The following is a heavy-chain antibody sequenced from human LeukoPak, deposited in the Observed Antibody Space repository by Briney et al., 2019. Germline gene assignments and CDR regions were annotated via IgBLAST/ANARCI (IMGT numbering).Heavy chain of an antibody. CDR1: GDSISSYY. Sequence: SQTLSLTCTVSGDSISSYYWSWIRQPPGGGLEWVGYIYHSGSTNYNPSLKSRVTISVDTSKNQFSLKLISVTAADTAVYYCARALRQQLVTGWFDPWGQGTLVTVSS. D-gene: IGHD6-13*01. CDR3: ARALRQQLVTGWFDP. CDR2: IYHSGST. J-gene: IGHJ5*02. V-gene: IGHV4-59*01.